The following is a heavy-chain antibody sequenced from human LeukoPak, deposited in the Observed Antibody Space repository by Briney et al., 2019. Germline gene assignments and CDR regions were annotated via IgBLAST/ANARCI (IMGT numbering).Heavy chain of an antibody. J-gene: IGHJ4*02. CDR3: ARVRRIAVAGTFDY. CDR2: IRYDGSNK. CDR1: GFTFSSYG. D-gene: IGHD6-19*01. Sequence: GGSLRPSCAASGFTFSSYGMHWVRQAPGKGLEWVAFIRYDGSNKYYADSVKGRFTISRDNAKNSLYLQMNSLRAEDTAVYYCARVRRIAVAGTFDYWGQGTLVTVSS. V-gene: IGHV3-30*02.